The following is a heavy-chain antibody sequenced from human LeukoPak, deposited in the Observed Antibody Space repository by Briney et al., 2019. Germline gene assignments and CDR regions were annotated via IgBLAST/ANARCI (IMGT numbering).Heavy chain of an antibody. V-gene: IGHV4-59*08. J-gene: IGHJ4*02. D-gene: IGHD6-13*01. CDR1: GGSISGYY. CDR3: ARRLRLSSSWAYFDF. Sequence: SETLSLTCTVSGGSISGYYWGWIRQSPGKGLEWIGYIHSSGSTNYNASLNSRLTISVDTSKNQFSLKLTSVTATDTAVYYCARRLRLSSSWAYFDFWGQGTPVTVSS. CDR2: IHSSGST.